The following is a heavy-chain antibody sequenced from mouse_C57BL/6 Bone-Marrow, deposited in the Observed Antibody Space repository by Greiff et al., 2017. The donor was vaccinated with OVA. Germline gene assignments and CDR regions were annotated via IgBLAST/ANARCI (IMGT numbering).Heavy chain of an antibody. V-gene: IGHV5-4*01. CDR1: GFTFSSYA. CDR2: ISDGGSYT. Sequence: EVKLVESGGGLVKPGGSLKLSCAASGFTFSSYAMSWVRQTPEKRLEWVATISDGGSYTYYPDNVKGRFTISRDNAKNNLYLQMSHLKSEDTAMYYCARDDGYSSYYFDYWGQGTTLTVSS. J-gene: IGHJ2*01. D-gene: IGHD2-3*01. CDR3: ARDDGYSSYYFDY.